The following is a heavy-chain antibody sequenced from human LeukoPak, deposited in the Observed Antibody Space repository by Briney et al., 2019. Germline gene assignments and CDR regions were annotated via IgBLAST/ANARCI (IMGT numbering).Heavy chain of an antibody. Sequence: SETLSLTCTVSGGSISSSSYYWGWIRQPPGKGLEWIGSIYFSGSTSYNPSLKSRLTISVDTSKNQFSLHLNSVTPEDTAVYYCARRLTQYDCFDPWGQGILVTVSS. V-gene: IGHV4-39*01. CDR1: GGSISSSSYY. J-gene: IGHJ5*02. D-gene: IGHD2-2*01. CDR2: IYFSGST. CDR3: ARRLTQYDCFDP.